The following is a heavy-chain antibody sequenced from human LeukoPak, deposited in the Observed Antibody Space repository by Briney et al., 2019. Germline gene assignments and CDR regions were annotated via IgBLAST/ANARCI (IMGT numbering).Heavy chain of an antibody. D-gene: IGHD5-18*01. Sequence: ASVKVSCKASGYTFTSYYMHWVRQAPGQGLERMGIINPSGGSTSYAQKFQGRVTMTRDTSTSTFYMGLSSLRSEDTAVYYCARDLEIDGYSYGVFDYWGQGTLLTVSS. CDR1: GYTFTSYY. V-gene: IGHV1-46*01. CDR3: ARDLEIDGYSYGVFDY. J-gene: IGHJ4*02. CDR2: INPSGGST.